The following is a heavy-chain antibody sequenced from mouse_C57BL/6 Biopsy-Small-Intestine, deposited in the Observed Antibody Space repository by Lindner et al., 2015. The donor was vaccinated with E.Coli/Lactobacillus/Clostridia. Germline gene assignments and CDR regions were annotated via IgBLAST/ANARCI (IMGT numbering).Heavy chain of an antibody. D-gene: IGHD3-2*02. CDR1: GYSFTGYY. Sequence: QLQESGPELVKPGASVKISCKASGYSFTGYYMHWVKQSHGDGLDWIGYIYPSNGLSSYNQKFRGKATLTVDKSSTTAYMELRSLTSEDSAVYFCARSEGSSGFFDSWGQGTTLTVSS. CDR2: IYPSNGLS. CDR3: ARSEGSSGFFDS. J-gene: IGHJ2*01. V-gene: IGHV1-31*01.